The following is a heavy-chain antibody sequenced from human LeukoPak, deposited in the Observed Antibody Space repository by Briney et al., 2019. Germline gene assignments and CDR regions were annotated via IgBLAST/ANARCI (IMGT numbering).Heavy chain of an antibody. CDR3: ARVRDSNNWFKGDFDI. J-gene: IGHJ3*02. D-gene: IGHD6-13*01. V-gene: IGHV3-21*01. Sequence: GGSLRLSCAASGFTFSSYSMNWVRQAPGKGLEWVSSISSSGDYIYYADSLKGRFTISRDNAKNSLYVQMNSLRAEDTAVYYCARVRDSNNWFKGDFDIWGQGTMVTVSS. CDR2: ISSSGDYI. CDR1: GFTFSSYS.